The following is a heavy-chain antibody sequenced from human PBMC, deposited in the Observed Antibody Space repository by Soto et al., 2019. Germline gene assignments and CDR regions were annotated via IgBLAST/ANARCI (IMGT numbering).Heavy chain of an antibody. Sequence: SETLSLTCTVSGGSISSYYWSWIRQPPGKGLEWIGYIYYSGSTNYNPSLKSRVTISVDTSKNQFSLKLSSVTAADTAVYYCARVWSGSMANYGMDVWGQGTTVTVSS. CDR2: IYYSGST. CDR3: ARVWSGSMANYGMDV. CDR1: GGSISSYY. J-gene: IGHJ6*02. V-gene: IGHV4-59*01. D-gene: IGHD1-26*01.